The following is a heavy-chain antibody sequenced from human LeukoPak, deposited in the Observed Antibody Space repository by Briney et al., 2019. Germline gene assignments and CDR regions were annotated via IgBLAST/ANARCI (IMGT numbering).Heavy chain of an antibody. Sequence: PSETLSLTCTVSGGSISRYYWSWIRQPPGKGLEWIGYIYYSGSTNYNPSLKSRLTISVDTSKNQFSLKLSSVTAADTAVYYCARHNVDTAIFDYWGQGTLVTVSS. CDR3: ARHNVDTAIFDY. CDR1: GGSISRYY. V-gene: IGHV4-59*08. J-gene: IGHJ4*02. CDR2: IYYSGST. D-gene: IGHD5-18*01.